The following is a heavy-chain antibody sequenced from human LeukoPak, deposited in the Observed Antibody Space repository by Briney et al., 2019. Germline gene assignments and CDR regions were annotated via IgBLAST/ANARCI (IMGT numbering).Heavy chain of an antibody. J-gene: IGHJ4*02. CDR3: AKDSAKKYDDY. CDR1: GFTVSSNY. CDR2: IYSGGST. Sequence: GGSLRLSCAASGFTVSSNYMSWVRQAPGKGLEWVSVIYSGGSTYYADSVKGRFTISRDNSKNTLFLQMNSLRAEDTAVYYCAKDSAKKYDDYWGQGTLVTVSS. D-gene: IGHD2/OR15-2a*01. V-gene: IGHV3-53*01.